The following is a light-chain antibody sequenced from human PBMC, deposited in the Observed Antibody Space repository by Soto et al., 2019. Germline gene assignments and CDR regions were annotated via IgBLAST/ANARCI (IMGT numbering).Light chain of an antibody. Sequence: QSVLTQPASVSGSPGQSITISCTGTSSDVGGYNYVSWYQQHPGKAPKLMIYEVSNRPSGVSNRFCGSRSGNTASLTISGLQAQDEADYYCSSYTSSSTVVFGGGTKLTVL. CDR1: SSDVGGYNY. CDR3: SSYTSSSTVV. J-gene: IGLJ2*01. V-gene: IGLV2-14*01. CDR2: EVS.